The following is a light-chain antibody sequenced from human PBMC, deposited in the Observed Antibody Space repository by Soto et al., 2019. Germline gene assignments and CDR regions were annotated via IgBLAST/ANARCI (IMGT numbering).Light chain of an antibody. CDR3: LQYDNLPPWT. J-gene: IGKJ1*01. CDR2: DAS. CDR1: QVISNY. V-gene: IGKV1-33*01. Sequence: DIQMTQSPSSLSASVGDRVTITCQASQVISNYLNWYQQKPGKTPKLLIYDASNLETGVPSRFSGSGSGTDFAFIISSLQPEEISSYYCLQYDNLPPWTFGQGTKVEIK.